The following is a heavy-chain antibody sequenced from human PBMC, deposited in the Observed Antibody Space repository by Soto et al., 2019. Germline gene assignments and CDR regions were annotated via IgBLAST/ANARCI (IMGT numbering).Heavy chain of an antibody. CDR2: FYFTGTT. CDR1: VASLSSGSYY. CDR3: ARIYSWVKEY. D-gene: IGHD2-15*01. V-gene: IGHV4-61*01. J-gene: IGHJ4*02. Sequence: TLSLTCTVSVASLSSGSYYWSWIRQPPGKGLEWIGYFYFTGTTKYNPSLESRVTISADTSKNQFSLNLTSVTAADTAVYYCARIYSWVKEYWGQAALVSVSS.